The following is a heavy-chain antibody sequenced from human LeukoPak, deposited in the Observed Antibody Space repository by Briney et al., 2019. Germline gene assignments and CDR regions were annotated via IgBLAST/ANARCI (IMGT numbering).Heavy chain of an antibody. CDR2: ISSSGSTI. Sequence: GGSLRLSCAASGFTFSSYEMNWVRQAPGKGLEWVSYISSSGSTIYYADSVKGRFTISRDNAKNSLYLQMNSLRAEDTAVYYCARVSDIVATITFDYWGQGTLVTVSS. D-gene: IGHD5-12*01. J-gene: IGHJ4*02. CDR1: GFTFSSYE. CDR3: ARVSDIVATITFDY. V-gene: IGHV3-48*03.